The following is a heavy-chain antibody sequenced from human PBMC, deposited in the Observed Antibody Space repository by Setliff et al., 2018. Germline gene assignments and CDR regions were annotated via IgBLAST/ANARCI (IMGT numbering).Heavy chain of an antibody. V-gene: IGHV3-11*04. CDR2: IYYSGSTI. CDR3: SSYLVS. J-gene: IGHJ4*02. D-gene: IGHD2-21*01. CDR1: GGSISSGDYY. Sequence: LSLTCTVSGGSISSGDYYWSWIRQPPGKGLEWIGYIYYSGSTIYYADSVKGRFTVSRDNARYLLYLQMNSLRVDDTAVYYCSSYLVSWGQGALVTVSS.